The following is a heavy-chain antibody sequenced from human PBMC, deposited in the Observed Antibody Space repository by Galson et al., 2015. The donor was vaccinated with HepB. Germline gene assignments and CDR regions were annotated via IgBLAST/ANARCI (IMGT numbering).Heavy chain of an antibody. V-gene: IGHV1-2*05. J-gene: IGHJ6*02. CDR3: ARDHWDSYYYGMDA. CDR2: IHPNSGGT. Sequence: SVKVSCKASGYTFTAYYIQWARQAPGQGLEWVGRIHPNSGGTNYAQKFQGRVTLTRDTSINTAYMELSRMTSDDTGVYYCARDHWDSYYYGMDAWGLGTTVIVSS. CDR1: GYTFTAYY. D-gene: IGHD7-27*01.